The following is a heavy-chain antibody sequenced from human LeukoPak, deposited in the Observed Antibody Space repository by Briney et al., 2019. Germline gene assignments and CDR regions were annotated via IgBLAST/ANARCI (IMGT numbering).Heavy chain of an antibody. J-gene: IGHJ4*02. V-gene: IGHV3-30*18. CDR1: GFTFSSYG. CDR2: ISYDGSNK. D-gene: IGHD3-22*01. Sequence: GGSLRLSCAASGFTFSSYGMHWVRQAPGKGLERVAVISYDGSNKYYADSVKGRFTISRDNSKNTLYLQMNSLRAEDTAVYYCAKSRVRPITMIDYWGQGTLVTVSS. CDR3: AKSRVRPITMIDY.